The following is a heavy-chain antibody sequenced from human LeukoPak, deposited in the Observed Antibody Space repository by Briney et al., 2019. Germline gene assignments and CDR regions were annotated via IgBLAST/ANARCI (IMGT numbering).Heavy chain of an antibody. CDR2: INPSGGST. CDR3: AREYYYGSGSYYNAGYYYYGMDV. D-gene: IGHD3-10*01. J-gene: IGHJ6*04. CDR1: GYTFTSYY. V-gene: IGHV1-46*01. Sequence: GVSVKVSCKASGYTFTSYYMHWVRQAPEQGLEWMGIINPSGGSTSYAQKFQGRVTMTRDTSTSTVYMELSSLRSEDTAVYYCAREYYYGSGSYYNAGYYYYGMDVWGKGTTVTVSS.